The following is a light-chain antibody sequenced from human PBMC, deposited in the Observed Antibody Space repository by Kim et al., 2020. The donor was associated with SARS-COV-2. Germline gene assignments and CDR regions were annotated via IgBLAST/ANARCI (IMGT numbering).Light chain of an antibody. Sequence: PASVRDTVTISCRASQSVVLWLAWYQPKPGQVPKRLMDKSSEFQPGVPSRFVGGRFGTHFTLTISTLQPSDFAVYYCHQYGSHSTFGPGTKVDIK. J-gene: IGKJ3*01. V-gene: IGKV1-5*03. CDR1: QSVVLW. CDR3: HQYGSHST. CDR2: KSS.